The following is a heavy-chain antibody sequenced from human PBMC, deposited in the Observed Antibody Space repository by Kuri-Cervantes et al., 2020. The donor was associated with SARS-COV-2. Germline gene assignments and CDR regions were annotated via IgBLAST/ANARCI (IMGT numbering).Heavy chain of an antibody. CDR2: IIPLLGIA. J-gene: IGHJ5*02. V-gene: IGHV1-69*04. Sequence: SVQESCKAAGETFTSYAINWVRQAPGQGLEWMGRIIPLLGIANYVKKCQGGDTITADRSTCTAYMELSSLRSEDTAVYYCARDRGNIEVDPRRWFDPWGQGTLVTVSS. CDR1: GETFTSYA. CDR3: ARDRGNIEVDPRRWFDP. D-gene: IGHD6-19*01.